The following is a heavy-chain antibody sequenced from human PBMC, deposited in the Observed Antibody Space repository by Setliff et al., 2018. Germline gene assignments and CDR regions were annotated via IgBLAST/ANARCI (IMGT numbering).Heavy chain of an antibody. CDR2: IHPWGGSSEST. CDR3: ARGLHSGTYWGTRPLGLDY. Sequence: PSETLSLTCTVSGGSISRDYWMWIRQPPGKGLEWIGYIHPWGGSSESTNYSPSLKSRITISLDKSKSQFSLKLTSVTVADTAVYYCARGLHSGTYWGTRPLGLDYWGQGSLVTVSS. J-gene: IGHJ4*02. V-gene: IGHV4-59*08. D-gene: IGHD1-26*01. CDR1: GGSISRDY.